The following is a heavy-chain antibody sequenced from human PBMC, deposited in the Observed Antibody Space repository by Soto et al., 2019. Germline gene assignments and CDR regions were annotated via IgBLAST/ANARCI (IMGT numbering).Heavy chain of an antibody. CDR3: ARGRKYDFWSGSAASVFDY. CDR2: INHSGST. J-gene: IGHJ4*02. V-gene: IGHV4-34*01. D-gene: IGHD3-3*01. CDR1: GGSFSGYY. Sequence: SETLSLTCAVYGGSFSGYYWSWIRQPPGKGLEWIGEINHSGSTNYNPSLKSRVTISVDTSKNQFSLKLSSVTAADTAVYYCARGRKYDFWSGSAASVFDYWGQGTLVTVSS.